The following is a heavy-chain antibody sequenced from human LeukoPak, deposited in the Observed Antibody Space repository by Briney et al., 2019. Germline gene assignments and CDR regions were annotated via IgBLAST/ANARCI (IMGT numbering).Heavy chain of an antibody. D-gene: IGHD3-10*01. CDR1: GFTFSSYA. CDR2: ISYDGSNK. CDR3: ASPMVRPYYFDY. J-gene: IGHJ4*02. Sequence: GGSLRLSCAASGFTFSSYAMHWVRQAPGKGLEWVAVISYDGSNKYYADSVKGRFTISRDNSKNTLYLQMNSLRAEDTAVYYCASPMVRPYYFDYWGQETLVTVSS. V-gene: IGHV3-30-3*01.